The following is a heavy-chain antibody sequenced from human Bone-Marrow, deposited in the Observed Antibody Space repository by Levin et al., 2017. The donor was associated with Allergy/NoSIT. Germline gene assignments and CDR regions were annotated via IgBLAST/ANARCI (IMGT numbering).Heavy chain of an antibody. CDR3: AGDPPGSDWRFDC. V-gene: IGHV3-33*01. CDR1: GFSFSDYA. Sequence: GGSLRLSCAASGFSFSDYAMHWVRQAPGKGLEWVAMIWAHGSTTFYGDSVKGRFTISRDDSKNTVYLQMNTPRVEDTAVYYCAGDPPGSDWRFDCWGQGTLTTVSS. D-gene: IGHD2-21*01. CDR2: IWAHGSTT. J-gene: IGHJ4*02.